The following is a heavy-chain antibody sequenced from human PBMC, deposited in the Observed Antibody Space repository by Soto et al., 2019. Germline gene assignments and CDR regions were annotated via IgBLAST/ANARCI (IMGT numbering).Heavy chain of an antibody. J-gene: IGHJ4*02. CDR3: ARARATIAAAAIFDC. CDR1: GGSISTSNW. CDR2: VYRTGST. D-gene: IGHD6-13*01. V-gene: IGHV4-4*02. Sequence: QVQLQESGPGLVKPSGTLSLTCAVSGGSISTSNWWSWVRQPPGKGLEWIGEVYRTGSTNYNPSLESRVTVSIDKSKNRFSLKLTSVTAADTAVYYCARARATIAAAAIFDCWGQGTLVTVSS.